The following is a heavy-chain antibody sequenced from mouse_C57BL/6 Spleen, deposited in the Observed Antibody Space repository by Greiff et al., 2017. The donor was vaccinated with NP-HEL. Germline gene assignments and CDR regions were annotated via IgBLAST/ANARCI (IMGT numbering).Heavy chain of an antibody. CDR1: GFTFSSYG. Sequence: EAHLVESGGDLVKPGGSLKLSCAASGFTFSSYGMSWVRQTPDKRLEWVATISSGGSYTYYPDSVKGRFTVSRDNAKNTLYLQMSSLKSEDTAMYYCARLSLYAMDYWGQGTSVTVSS. J-gene: IGHJ4*01. CDR3: ARLSLYAMDY. V-gene: IGHV5-6*01. CDR2: ISSGGSYT. D-gene: IGHD6-2*01.